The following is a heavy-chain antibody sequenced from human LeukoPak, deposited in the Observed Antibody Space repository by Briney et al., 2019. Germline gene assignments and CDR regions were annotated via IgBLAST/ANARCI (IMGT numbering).Heavy chain of an antibody. CDR3: AKVGDFSGSFYYFDY. J-gene: IGHJ4*02. Sequence: GASLRLSCAASGFTFSSYAMSWVRQAPGKGLEWVSAISGSGGSTYYADPVKGRFTISRDNSKNTLYLQMNSLRAEDTAVYYCAKVGDFSGSFYYFDYWGQGTLVTVSS. V-gene: IGHV3-23*01. CDR1: GFTFSSYA. CDR2: ISGSGGST. D-gene: IGHD1-26*01.